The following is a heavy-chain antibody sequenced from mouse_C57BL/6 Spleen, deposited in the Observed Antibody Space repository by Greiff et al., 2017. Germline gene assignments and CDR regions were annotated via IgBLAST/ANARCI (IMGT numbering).Heavy chain of an antibody. Sequence: VQFLQPGAELVRPGSSVKLSCKASGYTFTSYWMDWVQQRPGQGLEWIGNIYPSDSETYYHQKFKDKATLSGDKSSSTAYMQISSLTSEDSAVYYCARDGYHFDYWGQGTTLTVSS. CDR3: ARDGYHFDY. CDR1: GYTFTSYW. V-gene: IGHV1-61*01. CDR2: IYPSDSET. J-gene: IGHJ2*01. D-gene: IGHD2-3*01.